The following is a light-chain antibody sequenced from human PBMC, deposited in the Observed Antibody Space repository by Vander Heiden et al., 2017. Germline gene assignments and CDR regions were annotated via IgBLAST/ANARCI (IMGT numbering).Light chain of an antibody. CDR2: DAS. Sequence: DSQMTQSPSSLSASVGDRVTITCQASQDISNYLNWYQQKPGKAPKLLIYDASNLETGVPSRFSGSGSGTDFTFTISSLQPEDIATYYCQQYDNLLPKYTFGQGTKLEIK. CDR1: QDISNY. J-gene: IGKJ2*01. V-gene: IGKV1-33*01. CDR3: QQYDNLLPKYT.